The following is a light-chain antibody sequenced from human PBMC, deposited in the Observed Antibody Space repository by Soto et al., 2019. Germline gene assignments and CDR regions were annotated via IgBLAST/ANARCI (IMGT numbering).Light chain of an antibody. J-gene: IGKJ1*01. CDR2: GAY. V-gene: IGKV3-15*01. CDR1: QSVSSN. CDR3: QQRNNWPRT. Sequence: EVVMTQSPDTLSVSPGETATLSCRASQSVSSNVAWYQQKLGQAPRLLIYGAYTRATGVSARFTGSGSGTEFSLTITSLQPEDFAVYYCQQRNNWPRTFGPGTKVDIK.